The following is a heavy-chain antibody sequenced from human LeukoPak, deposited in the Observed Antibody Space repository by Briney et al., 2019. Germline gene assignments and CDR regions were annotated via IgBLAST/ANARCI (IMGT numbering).Heavy chain of an antibody. CDR2: IYYSGST. D-gene: IGHD3-16*01. CDR3: ARQDVMITLGGVTFPYYFDY. J-gene: IGHJ4*02. CDR1: GGSISSSCYY. V-gene: IGHV4-39*01. Sequence: SETLSLTCTVSGGSISSSCYYWGWIRQPPGKGLEWIGSIYYSGSTYYNPSLKSRVTISVDTSKNQFSLKLSSVTAADTAVYYCARQDVMITLGGVTFPYYFDYWGQGTLVTVSS.